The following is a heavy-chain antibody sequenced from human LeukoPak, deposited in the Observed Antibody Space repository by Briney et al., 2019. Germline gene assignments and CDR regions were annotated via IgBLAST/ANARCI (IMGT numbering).Heavy chain of an antibody. Sequence: PSETLSLTCSVSGGSISSYYWSWIRQPPGKGLEWIGYIYYSGSTNYNPSLKSRVTISVDTSKNQCSLKLSSVTAADTAVYYCARWYYYYMDVWGKGTTVTVSS. V-gene: IGHV4-59*01. CDR3: ARWYYYYMDV. CDR2: IYYSGST. J-gene: IGHJ6*03. CDR1: GGSISSYY.